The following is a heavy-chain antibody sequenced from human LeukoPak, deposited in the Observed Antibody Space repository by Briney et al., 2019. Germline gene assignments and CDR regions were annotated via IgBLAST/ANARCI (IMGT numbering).Heavy chain of an antibody. Sequence: GGSLRLSCAASGFTFSNYWMSWVRQAPGKGLEWVANIKQDGSEKYYVDSVKGRFTISRDNAKNSLYLEMNSLRAEDTALYYCARTYGSGSYYYYMDVWGKGTTVTVSS. CDR1: GFTFSNYW. CDR3: ARTYGSGSYYYYMDV. CDR2: IKQDGSEK. J-gene: IGHJ6*03. D-gene: IGHD3-10*01. V-gene: IGHV3-7*03.